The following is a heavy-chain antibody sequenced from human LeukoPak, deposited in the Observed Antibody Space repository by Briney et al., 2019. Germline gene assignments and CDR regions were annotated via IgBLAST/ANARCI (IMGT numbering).Heavy chain of an antibody. Sequence: GESLQISCKGSGYSFTSYWIGWVRQMPGKGLEWMGIIYPGDSDTRYSPSFQGQVTISADKSISTAYLQWSSLKASDTAMYYCARLCGGGNSMLAFDIWGQGTMVTVSS. CDR2: IYPGDSDT. J-gene: IGHJ3*02. D-gene: IGHD4-23*01. CDR1: GYSFTSYW. V-gene: IGHV5-51*01. CDR3: ARLCGGGNSMLAFDI.